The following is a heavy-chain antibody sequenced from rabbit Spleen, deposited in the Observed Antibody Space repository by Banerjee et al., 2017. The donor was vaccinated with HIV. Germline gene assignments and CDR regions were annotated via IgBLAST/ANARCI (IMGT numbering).Heavy chain of an antibody. CDR1: GFSFSGNQY. V-gene: IGHV1S40*01. CDR3: ARSDDGIYYGMDL. Sequence: QSLEESGGDLVKPGASLTLTCTASGFSFSGNQYMCWVRQAPGKGLEWIACIYISSGGTWYASWAKGRFTISKTSSTTVTLQMTSLTAADTATYFCARSDDGIYYGMDLWGQGTLVTVS. J-gene: IGHJ6*01. D-gene: IGHD4-2*01. CDR2: IYISSGGT.